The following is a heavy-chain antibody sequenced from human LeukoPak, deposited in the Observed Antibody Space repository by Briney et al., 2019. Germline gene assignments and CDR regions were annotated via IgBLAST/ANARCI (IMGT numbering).Heavy chain of an antibody. J-gene: IGHJ4*02. CDR2: INHSGST. CDR3: ARDTASCSDY. Sequence: KPSETLSLTCAVYGGSFSGYYWSWIRQPPGKGLEWIGEINHSGSTNYNPSLKSRVTISVDTSKNQFSLKLSSVTAADTAVYYCARDTASCSDYWGQGTLVTVSS. CDR1: GGSFSGYY. D-gene: IGHD2-2*02. V-gene: IGHV4-34*01.